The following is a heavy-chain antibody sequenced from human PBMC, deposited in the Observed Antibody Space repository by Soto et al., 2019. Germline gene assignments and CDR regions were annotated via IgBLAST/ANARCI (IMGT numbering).Heavy chain of an antibody. CDR3: ARGECMVRGVTVYYFDY. Sequence: QVQLQESGPGLVKPSQTLSLTYTVSGGSISSGGYYWSWIRQHPGKGLEWIGYIYYSGSTYYNPSLKSRVTIPLDTSKSPFSVKLRSVTAADTAVYYWARGECMVRGVTVYYFDYWGQGTLVTVSS. D-gene: IGHD3-10*01. CDR1: GGSISSGGYY. V-gene: IGHV4-31*03. J-gene: IGHJ4*02. CDR2: IYYSGST.